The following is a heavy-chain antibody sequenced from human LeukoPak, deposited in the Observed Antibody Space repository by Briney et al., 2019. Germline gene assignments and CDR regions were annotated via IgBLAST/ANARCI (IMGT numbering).Heavy chain of an antibody. CDR3: ANEIRPNDY. Sequence: GSLRLSCAASGLSFGAHAMHWVRQAPGMGLEWVSGVGGGGQRTHYADSVKGRFTISRDNSKNTLYLQMNSLRAEDTAVYYCANEIRPNDYWGQGTQVTVSS. J-gene: IGHJ4*02. V-gene: IGHV3-23*01. CDR2: VGGGGQRT. CDR1: GLSFGAHA. D-gene: IGHD4-17*01.